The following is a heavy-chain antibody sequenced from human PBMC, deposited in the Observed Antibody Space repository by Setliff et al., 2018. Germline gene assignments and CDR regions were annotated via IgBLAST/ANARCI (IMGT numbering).Heavy chain of an antibody. V-gene: IGHV4-39*01. D-gene: IGHD3-10*01. CDR3: ARAYYYASGNSHNYYMDV. Sequence: SETLSLTCTVSGGSVTSSGSYWGWIRQTPGKGLEWMGTSESTYYNPSLKSRVTISIDTSNNQLSLKLTSVSAADTAVYYCARAYYYASGNSHNYYMDVWGKGTAVTVSS. CDR2: SEST. J-gene: IGHJ6*03. CDR1: GGSVTSSGSY.